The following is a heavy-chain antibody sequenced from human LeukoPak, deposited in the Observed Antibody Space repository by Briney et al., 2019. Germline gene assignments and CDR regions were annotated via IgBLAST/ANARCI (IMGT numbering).Heavy chain of an antibody. J-gene: IGHJ6*03. D-gene: IGHD2-2*01. CDR3: ARGHRAYQLLFFSYYYYMDV. CDR2: IIPIFGTA. CDR1: GGTFSSYA. V-gene: IGHV1-69*13. Sequence: GASVKVSCKASGGTFSSYAISWVRQAPGQGLEWMGGIIPIFGTANYAQKFQGRVTITADESTSTAYMELSSLRSEDTAVYYCARGHRAYQLLFFSYYYYMDVWGKGTTVTVSS.